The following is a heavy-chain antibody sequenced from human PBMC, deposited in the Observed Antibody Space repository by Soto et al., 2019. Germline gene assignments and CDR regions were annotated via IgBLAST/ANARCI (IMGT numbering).Heavy chain of an antibody. Sequence: ASVKVSCKASGYTFTGYYMHWVRQAPGQGLEWMGWINPNSGGTNYAQKFQGWVTVTRDTSISTAYMELSRLRSDDTAVYYCARDMVGVAASHFVYYGMDVWGQGTTVTVSS. V-gene: IGHV1-2*04. J-gene: IGHJ6*02. CDR2: INPNSGGT. CDR3: ARDMVGVAASHFVYYGMDV. D-gene: IGHD2-15*01. CDR1: GYTFTGYY.